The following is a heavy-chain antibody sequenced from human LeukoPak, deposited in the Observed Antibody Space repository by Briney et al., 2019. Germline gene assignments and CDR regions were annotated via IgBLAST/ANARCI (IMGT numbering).Heavy chain of an antibody. CDR2: ISYDGSNK. CDR3: ANRRADSSGYIPGYYYYYMDV. Sequence: PGGSLRLSCAASGFSFSDYGMHWVRQAPGKGLEWVAVISYDGSNKYYADSVKGRFTISRDNSKNTLYLQMNSLRAEDTAVYYCANRRADSSGYIPGYYYYYMDVWGKGTTVTVSS. CDR1: GFSFSDYG. D-gene: IGHD3-22*01. V-gene: IGHV3-30*19. J-gene: IGHJ6*03.